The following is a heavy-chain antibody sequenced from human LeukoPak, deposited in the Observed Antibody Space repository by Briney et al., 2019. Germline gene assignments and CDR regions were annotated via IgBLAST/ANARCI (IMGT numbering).Heavy chain of an antibody. J-gene: IGHJ4*02. CDR2: ISGSGSST. CDR3: AKRVGTKSSPFDY. Sequence: GSLRLSCAASGFTFSSYAMSWVRQAPGKGLEWVSTISGSGSSTYYADSVKGRFSISRDNSKNTLDLEMSSLRVDDTAVYYCAKRVGTKSSPFDYWGQGTLVTVSS. V-gene: IGHV3-23*01. D-gene: IGHD1-26*01. CDR1: GFTFSSYA.